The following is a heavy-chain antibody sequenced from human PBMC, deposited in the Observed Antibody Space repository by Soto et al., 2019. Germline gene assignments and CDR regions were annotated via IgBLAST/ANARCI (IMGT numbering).Heavy chain of an antibody. J-gene: IGHJ5*02. Sequence: LENLSLTCTVSGGSISSYYWSWIRQPPGKGLEWIGYIYYSGSTNYNPSLKSRVTISVDTSKNQFSLKLSSVTAADTAVYYCARGDDFWSGYYRISWFDPWGQGTLVTVSS. CDR1: GGSISSYY. D-gene: IGHD3-3*01. V-gene: IGHV4-59*01. CDR2: IYYSGST. CDR3: ARGDDFWSGYYRISWFDP.